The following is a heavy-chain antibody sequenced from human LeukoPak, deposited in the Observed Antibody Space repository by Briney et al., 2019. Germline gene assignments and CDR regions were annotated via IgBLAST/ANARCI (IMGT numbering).Heavy chain of an antibody. V-gene: IGHV1-24*01. Sequence: GASVKVSCKVSGYTLTELSMHWVRQAPGKGLEWMGGFDPEDGETIYAQKFQGRVTMTEDTSTDAAYMELSSLRSEDTAVYYCATDIAVAGTRPNYWGQGTLVTVSS. CDR1: GYTLTELS. CDR2: FDPEDGET. CDR3: ATDIAVAGTRPNY. D-gene: IGHD6-19*01. J-gene: IGHJ4*02.